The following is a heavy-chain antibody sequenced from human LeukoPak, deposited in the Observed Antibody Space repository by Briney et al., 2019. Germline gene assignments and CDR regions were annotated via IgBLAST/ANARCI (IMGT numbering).Heavy chain of an antibody. CDR3: ARGAMAAVNYYYYYYMDV. D-gene: IGHD6-13*01. CDR2: IIPIFGTA. CDR1: GGTFSSYA. J-gene: IGHJ6*03. Sequence: GASVKVSCKASGGTFSSYAISWVRQAPGQGLEWMGGIIPIFGTANYAQKFQGRVTITADESTSTAYVELSSLRSEDTAVYYCARGAMAAVNYYYYYYMDVWGKGTTVTVSS. V-gene: IGHV1-69*13.